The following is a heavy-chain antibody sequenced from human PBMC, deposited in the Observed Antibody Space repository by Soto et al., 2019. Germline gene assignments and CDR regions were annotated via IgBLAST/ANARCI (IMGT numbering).Heavy chain of an antibody. CDR1: GFTFSSYA. V-gene: IGHV3-23*01. CDR3: AKGEEYYYDSSGYLPFDY. D-gene: IGHD3-22*01. Sequence: GSLRLSCAASGFTFSSYAMSWVRQAPGKGLEWVSAISGSGGSTYYADSVKGRFTISRDNSKNTLYLQMNSLRAEDTAVYYCAKGEEYYYDSSGYLPFDYWGQGTLVTVSS. CDR2: ISGSGGST. J-gene: IGHJ4*02.